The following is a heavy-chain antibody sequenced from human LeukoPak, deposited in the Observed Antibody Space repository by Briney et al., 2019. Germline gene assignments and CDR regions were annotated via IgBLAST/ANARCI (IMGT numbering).Heavy chain of an antibody. Sequence: GGSLRLSCAAPGFTFSSYGMHWVRQAPGKGLEWVAVISYDGSNKYYADSVKGRFTISRDNSKNTLYLQMNSLRAEDTAVYYCAKPRNSSGWPHFDYWGQGTLVTVSS. CDR3: AKPRNSSGWPHFDY. D-gene: IGHD6-19*01. J-gene: IGHJ4*02. V-gene: IGHV3-30*18. CDR2: ISYDGSNK. CDR1: GFTFSSYG.